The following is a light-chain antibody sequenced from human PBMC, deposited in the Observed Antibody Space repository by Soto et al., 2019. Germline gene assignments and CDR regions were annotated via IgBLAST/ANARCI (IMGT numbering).Light chain of an antibody. CDR3: AAWDDSLNGPNYV. V-gene: IGLV1-36*01. CDR2: YDD. CDR1: SSNIGNNA. Sequence: SVLTQPPSVSEAPRQRVTISCSGSSSNIGNNAVNWYQQLPGKAPKLLIYYDDLLPSGVSDRFSGSKSGTSASLAISGLQSEDEAEYYCAAWDDSLNGPNYVFGTGTKVPVL. J-gene: IGLJ1*01.